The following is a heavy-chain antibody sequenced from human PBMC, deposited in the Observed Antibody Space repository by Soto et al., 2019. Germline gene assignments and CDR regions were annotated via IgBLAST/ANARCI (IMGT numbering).Heavy chain of an antibody. CDR2: IIPIFGTA. CDR3: ATAPNYYDSSGYYYYYYGMDV. Sequence: VASVKVSCKASGGTFSSYAISWVRQAPGQGLEWMGGIIPIFGTANYAQKFQGRVTITADKSTSTAYMELSSLRSEDTAVYYCATAPNYYDSSGYYYYYYGMDVWGQGTTVTVSS. CDR1: GGTFSSYA. J-gene: IGHJ6*02. D-gene: IGHD3-22*01. V-gene: IGHV1-69*06.